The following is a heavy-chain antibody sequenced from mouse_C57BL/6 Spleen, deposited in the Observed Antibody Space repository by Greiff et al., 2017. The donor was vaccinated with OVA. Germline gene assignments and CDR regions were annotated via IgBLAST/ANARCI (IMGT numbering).Heavy chain of an antibody. V-gene: IGHV1-72*01. J-gene: IGHJ4*01. CDR3: ASWTYYSNWDAMDY. D-gene: IGHD2-5*01. CDR1: GYTFTSYW. Sequence: QVQLQQPGAELVKPGASVKLSCKASGYTFTSYWMHWVKQRPGRGLEWIGRIDPNSGGTKYNEKFKSKATLTVDKPSSTAYMQLSSLTSEDSAVYYCASWTYYSNWDAMDYWGQGTSVTVSS. CDR2: IDPNSGGT.